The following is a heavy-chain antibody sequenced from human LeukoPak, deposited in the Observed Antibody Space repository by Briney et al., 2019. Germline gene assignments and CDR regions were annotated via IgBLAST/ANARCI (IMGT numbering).Heavy chain of an antibody. CDR2: ISSSSSYI. J-gene: IGHJ3*02. Sequence: PGGSLRLSCAASGFTFSSYAMHWVRQAPGKGLEWVSSISSSSSYIYYADSVKGRFTISRDNAKNSLYLQMNSLRAEDTAVYYCARVKVVPRDAFDIWGQGTMVTVSS. CDR3: ARVKVVPRDAFDI. V-gene: IGHV3-21*01. D-gene: IGHD2-15*01. CDR1: GFTFSSYA.